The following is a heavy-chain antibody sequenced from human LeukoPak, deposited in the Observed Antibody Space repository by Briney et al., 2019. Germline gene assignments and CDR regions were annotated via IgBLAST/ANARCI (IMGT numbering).Heavy chain of an antibody. J-gene: IGHJ4*02. CDR1: GFTFDDYA. V-gene: IGHV3-9*01. D-gene: IGHD3-22*01. CDR2: ISWNSGNI. CDR3: AKEGRGAYYDSSGYPYFDY. Sequence: SGGSLRLSCAASGFTFDDYAMHWVRQAPGKGLEWVSGISWNSGNIGYADSVKGRFIISRDNAKNSLYLQMNSLRAEDTALYYCAKEGRGAYYDSSGYPYFDYWGQGTLVTVSS.